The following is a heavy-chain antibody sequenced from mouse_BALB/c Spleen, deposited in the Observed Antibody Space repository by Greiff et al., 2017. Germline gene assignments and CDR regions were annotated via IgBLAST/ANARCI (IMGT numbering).Heavy chain of an antibody. CDR1: GYSFTGYN. V-gene: IGHV1S135*01. D-gene: IGHD2-14*01. CDR2: IDPYYGGT. CDR3: ARGKVRQMGVDY. Sequence: VQLKESGPELEKPGASVKISCKASGYSFTGYNMNWVKQSNGKSLEWIGNIDPYYGGTSYNQKFKGKATLTVDKSSSTAYMQLSSPTSEDSAVYYCARGKVRQMGVDYWGQGTTLTVSS. J-gene: IGHJ2*01.